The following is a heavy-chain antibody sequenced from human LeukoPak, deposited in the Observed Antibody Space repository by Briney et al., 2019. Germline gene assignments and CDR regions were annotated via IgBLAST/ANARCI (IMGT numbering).Heavy chain of an antibody. CDR3: ARFGVDYDMDV. CDR2: IHYSGKA. J-gene: IGHJ6*02. CDR1: GGSISGHY. Sequence: PSETLSLTCTDSGGSISGHYWTWVRQPPGEGLEWIGQIHYSGKADYNPSLRSRITISVDTSKNQMSLKVTSVTAADTAVYYCARFGVDYDMDVWGQGTTVTVS. V-gene: IGHV4-59*11. D-gene: IGHD3-16*01.